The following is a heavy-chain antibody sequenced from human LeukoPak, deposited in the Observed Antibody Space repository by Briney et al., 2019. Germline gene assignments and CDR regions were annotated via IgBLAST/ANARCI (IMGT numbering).Heavy chain of an antibody. J-gene: IGHJ4*02. Sequence: PSETLSLTCTVSGGSISSYYWSWIRQPAGKGLEWIGRFYNGGSADYNPSLTSRVTMSVDTSKNQFSLKLSSVTAADTAVYYCARVYSGDDLPLSLANYKCVYGGQGTLVTVST. CDR1: GGSISSYY. D-gene: IGHD5-12*01. V-gene: IGHV4-4*07. CDR3: ARVYSGDDLPLSLANYKCVY. CDR2: FYNGGSA.